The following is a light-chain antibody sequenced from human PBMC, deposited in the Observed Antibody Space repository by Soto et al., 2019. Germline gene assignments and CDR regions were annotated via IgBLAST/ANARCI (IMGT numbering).Light chain of an antibody. CDR2: GAS. CDR3: QQYGSSPVT. CDR1: QTVRSN. Sequence: EVVMTQSPATLSLSPGDRATLSCRASQTVRSNLAWYQQKSGQAPRVLIHGASTRATGVPDRFSGSGSGTDFTLTISSLQSEDFAVYYCQQYGSSPVTFGGGTKVDIK. J-gene: IGKJ4*01. V-gene: IGKV3-15*01.